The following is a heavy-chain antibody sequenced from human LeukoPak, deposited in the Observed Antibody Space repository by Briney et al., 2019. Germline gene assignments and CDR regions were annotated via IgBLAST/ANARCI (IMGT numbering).Heavy chain of an antibody. CDR2: ISWNSGSI. Sequence: PGGSLRLSCAASGFTFDDYAMHWVRQAPGKGLEWVSGISWNSGSIGYADSVKGRFTISRDNAKNSLYLQMNSLRAEDTALYYCAKDMSENSRYFDYWGQGTLVTVSS. CDR3: AKDMSENSRYFDY. CDR1: GFTFDDYA. D-gene: IGHD1-14*01. J-gene: IGHJ4*02. V-gene: IGHV3-9*01.